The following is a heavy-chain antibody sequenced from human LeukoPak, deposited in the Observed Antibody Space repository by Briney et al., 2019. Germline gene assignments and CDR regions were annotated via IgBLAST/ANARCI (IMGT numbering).Heavy chain of an antibody. CDR2: ISAYNGNT. J-gene: IGHJ4*02. Sequence: ASVKVSCKASGYSFSHYAVSWVRQAPGLGLEWMGWISAYNGNTNYAQKLQGRVTMTTDTSTSTAYMELRSLRSDDTAVYYCARDRSYYYDSSGYSNFDYWGQGTLVTVSS. D-gene: IGHD3-22*01. CDR3: ARDRSYYYDSSGYSNFDY. CDR1: GYSFSHYA. V-gene: IGHV1-18*04.